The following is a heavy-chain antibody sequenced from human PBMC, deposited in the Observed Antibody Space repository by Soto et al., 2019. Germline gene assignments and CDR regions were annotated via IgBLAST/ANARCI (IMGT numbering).Heavy chain of an antibody. CDR2: IWYDGSNK. D-gene: IGHD3-10*01. V-gene: IGHV3-33*01. CDR3: ARDGDLSPSDI. CDR1: GFTFSSYG. Sequence: QVQLVESGGGVVQPGRSLRLSCAASGFTFSSYGMHWVRQAPGKGLEWVAVIWYDGSNKYYAESVKGRFTISRDNSKNTLYLQMNSLRAEDTAVYYCARDGDLSPSDIWGQGTMVTVSS. J-gene: IGHJ3*02.